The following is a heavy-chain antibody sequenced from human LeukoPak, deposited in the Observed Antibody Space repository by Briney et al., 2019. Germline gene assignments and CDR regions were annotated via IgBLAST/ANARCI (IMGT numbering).Heavy chain of an antibody. D-gene: IGHD2-15*01. CDR1: GFTFSSYA. V-gene: IGHV3-30-3*01. J-gene: IGHJ6*02. CDR2: ISCDGSNK. CDR3: ARSPGYSYGMDV. Sequence: GGSLRLSCAASGFTFSSYAMHWVRQAPGKGLEWVAVISCDGSNKYYADSVKGRFTISRDNSKNTLYLQMNSLRAEDTAVYYCARSPGYSYGMDVWGQGTTVTVSS.